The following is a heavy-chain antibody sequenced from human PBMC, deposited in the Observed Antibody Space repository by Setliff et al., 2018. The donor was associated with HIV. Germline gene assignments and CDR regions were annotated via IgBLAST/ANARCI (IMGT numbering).Heavy chain of an antibody. V-gene: IGHV4-61*02. CDR2: IYTSGST. D-gene: IGHD3-22*01. Sequence: SETLSLTCTVSGGSISSGSYYWSWIRQPAGKGLEWIGRIYTSGSTNYNPSLKSRVTISVDTSKNQFSLKLSSVTDADTAVYYCASLYYYDSSGYTPYMDVWGKGTTVTVSS. J-gene: IGHJ6*03. CDR1: GGSISSGSYY. CDR3: ASLYYYDSSGYTPYMDV.